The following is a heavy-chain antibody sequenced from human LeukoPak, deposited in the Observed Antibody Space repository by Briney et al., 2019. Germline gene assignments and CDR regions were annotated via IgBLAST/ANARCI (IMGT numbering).Heavy chain of an antibody. Sequence: SETLSLTCTVSGGSINSRGYYWGWIRQPPGKGLEWIGSNYYSGSTYYSPSLKSRVTISVDTSKNQFSLNLRSVTAADTAIYYCARGVPYSSGHGDFDYWGQGTLVTVSS. D-gene: IGHD6-19*01. V-gene: IGHV4-39*01. CDR3: ARGVPYSSGHGDFDY. CDR1: GGSINSRGYY. J-gene: IGHJ4*02. CDR2: NYYSGST.